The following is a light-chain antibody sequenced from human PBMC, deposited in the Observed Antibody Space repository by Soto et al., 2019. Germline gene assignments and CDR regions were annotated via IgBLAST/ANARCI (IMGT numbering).Light chain of an antibody. V-gene: IGKV1-39*01. CDR3: QHSYSTPPA. CDR2: AAS. Sequence: DIPMTQSPSSLSASVEERVTITCRASESIYIYLNWYQQKPGKAPKLLIYAASTLQSGVSSRFSGSGSGTDFTLTISSLQPEDSATYYCQHSYSTPPAFGQGTKLEIK. J-gene: IGKJ2*01. CDR1: ESIYIY.